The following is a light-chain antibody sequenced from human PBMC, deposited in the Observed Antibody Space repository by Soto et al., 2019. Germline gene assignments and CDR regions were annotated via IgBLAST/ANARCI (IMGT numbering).Light chain of an antibody. J-gene: IGKJ1*01. CDR3: QQYVSSWT. Sequence: EVVLTQSPGTLSLSPGEGATLSCRASQSVSGSYLAWYQQKPGQAPRLLIYGASSRATGIPDRFSGSGSGTDFTLTISRLEPEDSAVYYCQQYVSSWTFGQGTKV. CDR2: GAS. CDR1: QSVSGSY. V-gene: IGKV3-20*01.